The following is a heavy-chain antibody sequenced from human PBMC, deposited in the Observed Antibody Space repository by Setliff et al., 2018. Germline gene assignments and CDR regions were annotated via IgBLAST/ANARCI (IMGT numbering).Heavy chain of an antibody. J-gene: IGHJ4*02. CDR2: IGNKPNTFTT. D-gene: IGHD3-22*01. Sequence: GGSLRLSCAASGFTFSDHYMDWVRQAPGKGLEWVGRIGNKPNTFTTQYAASVRGRFTISRDDSKNSLYLQMSSLKTEDTAVYYCARIGYSSGLFDFWGQGTLVTVSS. V-gene: IGHV3-72*01. CDR3: ARIGYSSGLFDF. CDR1: GFTFSDHY.